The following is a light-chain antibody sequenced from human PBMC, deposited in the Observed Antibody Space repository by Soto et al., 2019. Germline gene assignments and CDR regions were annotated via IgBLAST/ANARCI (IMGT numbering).Light chain of an antibody. CDR1: QSISSW. CDR3: QQYNSYWT. V-gene: IGKV1-5*01. CDR2: DAS. Sequence: DIQMTQSPSTLSASVGDRVTITCRASQSISSWLAWYQQKPGKAPKLLIYDASSLESGVPSRFSGSGSGTEFTLTISSLPPDVFATYYCQQYNSYWTFGQGTKVEIK. J-gene: IGKJ1*01.